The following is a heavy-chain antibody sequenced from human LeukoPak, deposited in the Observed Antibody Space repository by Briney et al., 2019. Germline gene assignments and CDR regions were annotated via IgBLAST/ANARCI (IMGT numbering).Heavy chain of an antibody. J-gene: IGHJ4*02. D-gene: IGHD2-2*01. V-gene: IGHV3-15*01. Sequence: GGSLRLSCAASGFTFSNAWMSWVRQAPGKGLERVGRIKSKTDGGTTDYAAPVKGRFTISRDDSKNTLYLQMNSLKTEDTAVYYCTTFIVVVPAASRRDYWGQGTLVTVSS. CDR2: IKSKTDGGTT. CDR3: TTFIVVVPAASRRDY. CDR1: GFTFSNAW.